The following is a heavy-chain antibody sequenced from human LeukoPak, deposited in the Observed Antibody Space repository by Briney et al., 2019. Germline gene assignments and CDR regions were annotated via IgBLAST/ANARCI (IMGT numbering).Heavy chain of an antibody. D-gene: IGHD6-19*01. CDR3: ARDSLPMAVTGPFDH. Sequence: PGRSLRLSCAASGFNFSSYGMHWVRQAPGKGLGWVTSIWFDGSNTHYADSVKGRVIISRDNSKSALYLQMNSLRAEDTAIYYCARDSLPMAVTGPFDHWGQGALVTVSS. CDR1: GFNFSSYG. J-gene: IGHJ4*02. CDR2: IWFDGSNT. V-gene: IGHV3-33*01.